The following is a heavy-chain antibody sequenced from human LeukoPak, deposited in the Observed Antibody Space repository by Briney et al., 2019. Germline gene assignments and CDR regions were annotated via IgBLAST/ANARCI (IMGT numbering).Heavy chain of an antibody. CDR3: ARVRGGDYYDSSGPGAFDI. D-gene: IGHD3-22*01. CDR2: IIPIFGTA. Sequence: SVKGSSKASGGTFSSYAISWVRQAPGQGLEWMGGIIPIFGTANYAQKFQGRVTITADESTSTAYMELSSLRSEDTAVYYCARVRGGDYYDSSGPGAFDIWGQGTMVTVSS. CDR1: GGTFSSYA. V-gene: IGHV1-69*13. J-gene: IGHJ3*02.